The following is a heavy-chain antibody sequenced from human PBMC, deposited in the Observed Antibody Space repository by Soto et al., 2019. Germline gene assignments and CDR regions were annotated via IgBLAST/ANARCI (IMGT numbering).Heavy chain of an antibody. CDR3: ARDHWYAFDI. V-gene: IGHV3-48*01. Sequence: GGSLRLSCVASGFTFSSYSMNWVRQAPGKGLEWVSYIGNSGNLIYYADSVKGRFTISRDNAKNSLYLQMNSLRAEDTSVYYCARDHWYAFDIWGQGTMVTVSS. J-gene: IGHJ3*02. CDR1: GFTFSSYS. D-gene: IGHD6-13*01. CDR2: IGNSGNLI.